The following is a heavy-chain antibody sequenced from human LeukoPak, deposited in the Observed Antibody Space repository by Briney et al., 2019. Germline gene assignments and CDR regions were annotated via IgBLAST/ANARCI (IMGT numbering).Heavy chain of an antibody. V-gene: IGHV4-59*01. Sequence: PSETLSLTCAVSRGSISSFYCSWIRQPPGHGLEGIGYIYYSGSTNYNPSLKSRVTISVYTSKNQFSLKLSSVTAADTAVYYCARGTYYYDSSGYYLFDYWGQGTLVTVSS. CDR3: ARGTYYYDSSGYYLFDY. CDR2: IYYSGST. J-gene: IGHJ4*02. CDR1: RGSISSFY. D-gene: IGHD3-22*01.